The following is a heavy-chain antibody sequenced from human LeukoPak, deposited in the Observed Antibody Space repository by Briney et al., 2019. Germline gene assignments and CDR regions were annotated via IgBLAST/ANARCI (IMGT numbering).Heavy chain of an antibody. CDR1: GGSISHYY. CDR2: LYTGGIT. Sequence: SETLSLTCTVSGGSISHYYWNWIRQSAGMRLEWIGRLYTGGITEYNPSLKSRVTMSGDTSKSQFSLEVRSVTAADTALYYGATWSSGYYFDAFDIWGQGTVVTVSS. CDR3: ATWSSGYYFDAFDI. V-gene: IGHV4-4*07. D-gene: IGHD3-22*01. J-gene: IGHJ3*02.